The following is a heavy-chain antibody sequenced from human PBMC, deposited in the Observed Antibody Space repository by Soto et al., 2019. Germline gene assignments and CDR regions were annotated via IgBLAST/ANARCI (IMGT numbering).Heavy chain of an antibody. CDR1: EYTLTSYA. CDR2: ISAGNGNT. J-gene: IGHJ4*02. V-gene: IGHV1-3*01. Sequence: QVQVVQSGAEVKKPGASVKVSCKTSEYTLTSYAIHWVRQAPGQSLEWMGWISAGNGNTKYSQKFQGRVTITTDTSASTAYMELSSLRSEDTAVYYCARELQGLYYFDYWGQGTLVTVSS. CDR3: ARELQGLYYFDY.